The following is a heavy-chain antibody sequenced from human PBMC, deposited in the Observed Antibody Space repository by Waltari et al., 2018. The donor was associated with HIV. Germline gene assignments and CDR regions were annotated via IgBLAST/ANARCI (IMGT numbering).Heavy chain of an antibody. V-gene: IGHV3-21*01. CDR2: ISISSTYI. D-gene: IGHD3-22*01. CDR1: GFTFSTYS. Sequence: EVQLVESGGGLVKPGGSLRLSCAASGFTFSTYSMHWVRQAPRKGLEWVSSISISSTYIYYADSVKGRFTISRDNAKNSLYLQMNSLRAEDTAVYFCARGTYYYDSSGYYDNLPFDYWGQGTLVTVSS. CDR3: ARGTYYYDSSGYYDNLPFDY. J-gene: IGHJ4*02.